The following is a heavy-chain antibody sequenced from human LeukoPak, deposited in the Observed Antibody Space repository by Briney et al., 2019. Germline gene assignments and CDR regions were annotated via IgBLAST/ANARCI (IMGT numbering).Heavy chain of an antibody. J-gene: IGHJ4*02. CDR3: ARDADGYED. V-gene: IGHV3-7*01. D-gene: IGHD5-24*01. Sequence: PGGSLRLSCAASGFTFSRAWMSWVRQAPGKGLEWVANIKEDGSEDYYVDSVKGRFAISKDNAKNSLYLQMNNLRAEDTAMYYCARDADGYEDWGQGTLVIVSS. CDR2: IKEDGSED. CDR1: GFTFSRAW.